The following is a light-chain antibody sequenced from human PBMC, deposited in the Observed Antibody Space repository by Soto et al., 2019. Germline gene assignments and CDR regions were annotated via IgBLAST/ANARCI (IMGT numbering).Light chain of an antibody. V-gene: IGLV2-14*01. CDR3: SSYTSSSTLD. J-gene: IGLJ1*01. CDR1: SSDVGGYNY. Sequence: QSALTQPASVSGSPGQSITISCTGTSSDVGGYNYVSWYQQHPGKAPKLMIYDVSNRPSGVSNRFSGSKSGNTASLTISGRQAEDEADYYCSSYTSSSTLDFGTGTKVTVL. CDR2: DVS.